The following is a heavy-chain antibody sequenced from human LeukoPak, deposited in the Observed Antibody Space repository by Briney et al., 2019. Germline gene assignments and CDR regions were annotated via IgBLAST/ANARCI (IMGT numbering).Heavy chain of an antibody. Sequence: SGGSLRLSCAASGFTFSSYSMNWVRQAPGKGLEWFSSISSSSSYIYYADSVKGRFTISRDNAKNSLYLQMNSLRAEDTAVYYCARGGAHRGFDYWGQGTLVTVSS. CDR3: ARGGAHRGFDY. CDR2: ISSSSSYI. V-gene: IGHV3-21*01. J-gene: IGHJ4*02. CDR1: GFTFSSYS.